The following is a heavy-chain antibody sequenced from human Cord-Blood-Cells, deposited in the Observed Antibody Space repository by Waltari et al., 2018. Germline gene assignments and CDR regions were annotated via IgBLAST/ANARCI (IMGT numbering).Heavy chain of an antibody. V-gene: IGHV4-34*01. CDR1: GGSFIGYY. CDR2: INHSGST. J-gene: IGHJ4*02. Sequence: QVQLQQWGAGLLKPSETMSLTCAVYGGSFIGYYWSWIRQPPGKGLEWIGEINHSGSTNYNPSLKSRVTISVDTSKNQFSLKLSSVTAADTAVYYCARLYYFDYWGQGTLVTVSS. CDR3: ARLYYFDY.